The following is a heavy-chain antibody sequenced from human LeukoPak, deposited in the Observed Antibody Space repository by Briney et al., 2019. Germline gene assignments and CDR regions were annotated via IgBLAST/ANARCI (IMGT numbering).Heavy chain of an antibody. V-gene: IGHV3-23*01. CDR2: LRGNDET. CDR3: ARASWVSDPDAVR. J-gene: IGHJ4*02. CDR1: GISFRNYA. D-gene: IGHD3-10*01. Sequence: GGSLRLSCVASGISFRNYAMSWVHQAPARGPEWVSSLRGNDETFYADSVKGRFTLSRDDSRNTVFLQLNNLRVEDTAIYYCARASWVSDPDAVRWGQGTQVTVSS.